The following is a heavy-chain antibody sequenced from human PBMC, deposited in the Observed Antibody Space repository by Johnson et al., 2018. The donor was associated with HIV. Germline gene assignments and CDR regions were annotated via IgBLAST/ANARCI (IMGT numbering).Heavy chain of an antibody. Sequence: QVKLVESGGGVVQPGGSLRLSCAASGFTFSSYGMHWVRQAPGKGLEWVAVISYDGSNKYYADSVKGRFTISRDNPKNTLYLQMNSLRAEDTAVYYCARDKVGVSAFDIWGQGTMVTVSS. CDR1: GFTFSSYG. CDR2: ISYDGSNK. CDR3: ARDKVGVSAFDI. V-gene: IGHV3-30*19. D-gene: IGHD3-16*01. J-gene: IGHJ3*02.